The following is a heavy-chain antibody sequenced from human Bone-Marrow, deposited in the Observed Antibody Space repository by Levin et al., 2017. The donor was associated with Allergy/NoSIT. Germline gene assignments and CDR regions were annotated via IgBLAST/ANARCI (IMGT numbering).Heavy chain of an antibody. Sequence: GESLKISCTTSGFTFGDYAIIWFRQAPGKGLEWVSFIRGKAFGGTREYAASVKGRFTISRDESKSAAYLQMNSLKTEDTAVDFCSRTCGGLATTSCDYYGMDVWGQGTTVTVSS. D-gene: IGHD5-12*01. J-gene: IGHJ6*02. CDR3: SRTCGGLATTSCDYYGMDV. CDR1: GFTFGDYA. V-gene: IGHV3-49*03. CDR2: IRGKAFGGTR.